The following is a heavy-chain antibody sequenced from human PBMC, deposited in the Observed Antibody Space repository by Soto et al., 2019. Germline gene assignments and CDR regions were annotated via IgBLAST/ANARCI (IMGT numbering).Heavy chain of an antibody. D-gene: IGHD2-2*01. CDR1: GFTFSSYS. CDR3: AGADIVVVPAAMAYFDL. Sequence: PRGSLRLSCAASGFTFSSYSMNWVRQAPGKGLEWVSYISSSSSNINYAEYVKGRLTISRDNAKNSLYLQMNSLRAEDTAVYYCAGADIVVVPAAMAYFDLWGRGTLVTVSS. V-gene: IGHV3-48*01. J-gene: IGHJ2*01. CDR2: ISSSSSNI.